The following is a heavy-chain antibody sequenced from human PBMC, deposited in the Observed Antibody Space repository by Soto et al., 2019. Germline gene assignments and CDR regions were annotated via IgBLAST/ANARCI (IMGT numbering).Heavy chain of an antibody. CDR3: AKTYSNYSNDAFDI. D-gene: IGHD4-4*01. CDR1: GFTFSSYG. CDR2: ISYDGSNK. V-gene: IGHV3-30*18. Sequence: GGSLRLSCAASGFTFSSYGMHWVRQAPGKGLEWVAVISYDGSNKYYADSVKGRFTISRDNSKNTLYLQMNSLRAEDTAVYYCAKTYSNYSNDAFDIWGQGTMVTVSS. J-gene: IGHJ3*02.